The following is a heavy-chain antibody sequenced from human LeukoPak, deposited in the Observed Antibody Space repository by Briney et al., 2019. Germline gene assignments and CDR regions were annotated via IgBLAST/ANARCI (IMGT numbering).Heavy chain of an antibody. J-gene: IGHJ4*02. CDR3: AKDKLRTVTHYYFDY. CDR2: ISGSGGST. Sequence: PGGSLRLSXAASGFTFSSYAMSWVRQAPGKGLEWVSAISGSGGSTYYADSVKGRFTISRDNSKNTLYLQMNSLRAEDTAVYYCAKDKLRTVTHYYFDYWGQGTLVTVSS. D-gene: IGHD4-17*01. V-gene: IGHV3-23*01. CDR1: GFTFSSYA.